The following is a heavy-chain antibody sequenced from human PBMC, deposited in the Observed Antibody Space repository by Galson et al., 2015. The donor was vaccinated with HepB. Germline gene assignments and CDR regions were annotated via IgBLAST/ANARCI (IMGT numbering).Heavy chain of an antibody. CDR3: ARQSARLWFGEPRYFDL. J-gene: IGHJ2*01. Sequence: SLRLSCAASGFTFSTYDMHWVRQATGKGLEWVSGIGTAGDTYYPGSVKGRFTVSRENAKNSLYLQMNSLRAGDTAVYYCARQSARLWFGEPRYFDLCGRGTLVTVSS. D-gene: IGHD3-10*01. V-gene: IGHV3-13*01. CDR1: GFTFSTYD. CDR2: IGTAGDT.